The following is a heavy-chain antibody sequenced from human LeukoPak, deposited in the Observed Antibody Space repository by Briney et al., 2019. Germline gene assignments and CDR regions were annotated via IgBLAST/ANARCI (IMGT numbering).Heavy chain of an antibody. Sequence: SETLSLTCAVYGGSFSGYYWSWIRQPPGKGLEWIGEINHSGSTNYNPSLKSRVTISVDTSKNQFSLKLSSVTAADTAVYYCARGGHKYYDILTGYQYYLDYWGQGTLVTVSS. CDR2: INHSGST. J-gene: IGHJ4*02. D-gene: IGHD3-9*01. CDR3: ARGGHKYYDILTGYQYYLDY. V-gene: IGHV4-34*01. CDR1: GGSFSGYY.